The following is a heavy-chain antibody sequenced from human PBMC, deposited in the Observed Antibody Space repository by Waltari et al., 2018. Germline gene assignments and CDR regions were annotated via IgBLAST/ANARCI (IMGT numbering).Heavy chain of an antibody. J-gene: IGHJ4*02. CDR1: GYTFPGYY. D-gene: IGHD2-21*01. CDR3: ETAPDSFQIIN. CDR2: SILYSCGT. V-gene: IGHV1-2*02. Sequence: QVQLVQSGAEVKKPGASVKVSCKTSGYTFPGYYMYWVRQAPGEGLEGRGWSILYSCGTSYSKKFKGKDKVTSDTSISTAYMELNRQSSDDSEMYEGETAPDSFQIINWGQGTLVTVSS.